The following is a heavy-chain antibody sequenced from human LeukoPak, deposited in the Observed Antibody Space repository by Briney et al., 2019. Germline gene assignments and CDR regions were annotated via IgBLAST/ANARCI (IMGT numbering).Heavy chain of an antibody. Sequence: GGSLRLSCAASGFTFSSNYMSWVRQAPGKGLEWVSVIYSGGSTYYADSVEGRFTISRDNSKNTLYLQMNSLRAEDTAVYYCARLGSNVYYYYGMDVWGQGTTVTVSS. D-gene: IGHD5/OR15-5a*01. V-gene: IGHV3-53*01. CDR2: IYSGGST. J-gene: IGHJ6*02. CDR3: ARLGSNVYYYYGMDV. CDR1: GFTFSSNY.